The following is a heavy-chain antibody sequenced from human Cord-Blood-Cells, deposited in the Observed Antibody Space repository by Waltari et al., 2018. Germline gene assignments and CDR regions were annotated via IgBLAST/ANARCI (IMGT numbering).Heavy chain of an antibody. Sequence: QVQLQQWGAGLLKPSETLSLTCAVYGGSFSGYYWRWIRQPPGKGRGWIGEINHSGSTNYNPSLKSRVTIAVDTSKNQFSLKLSSVTAADTAVYYCAREGADYVAAAGDDAFDIWGQGTMVTVSS. J-gene: IGHJ3*02. CDR3: AREGADYVAAAGDDAFDI. D-gene: IGHD6-13*01. CDR1: GGSFSGYY. V-gene: IGHV4-34*01. CDR2: INHSGST.